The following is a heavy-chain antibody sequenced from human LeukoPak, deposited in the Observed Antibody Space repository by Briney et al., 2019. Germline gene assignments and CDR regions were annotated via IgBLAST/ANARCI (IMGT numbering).Heavy chain of an antibody. V-gene: IGHV1-8*03. J-gene: IGHJ3*02. CDR2: MNPNSGNT. CDR3: ATSYCSSTSCYRDDAFDI. CDR1: GYTFTSYD. Sequence: ASVKVSCKASGYTFTSYDINWVRQATGQGLEWMGWMNPNSGNTGYAQKFQGRVTITRNTSISTAYMELSSLRSEDTAVYYCATSYCSSTSCYRDDAFDIWGQGTMVTVSS. D-gene: IGHD2-2*02.